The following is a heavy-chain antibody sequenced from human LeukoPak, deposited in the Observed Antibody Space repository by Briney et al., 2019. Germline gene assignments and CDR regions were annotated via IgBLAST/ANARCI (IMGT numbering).Heavy chain of an antibody. D-gene: IGHD3-3*02. CDR3: ARAWGIRRDHYYFYYIDV. V-gene: IGHV1-69*13. Sequence: GASVNVSCKASGGTFSSYAITWVRQAPGQGLEWMGGIIPMFGTANYAQKFQGRVTITADESTSTAYMELSSLRSEDTAVYYCARAWGIRRDHYYFYYIDVWGKGTTVTISS. CDR1: GGTFSSYA. CDR2: IIPMFGTA. J-gene: IGHJ6*03.